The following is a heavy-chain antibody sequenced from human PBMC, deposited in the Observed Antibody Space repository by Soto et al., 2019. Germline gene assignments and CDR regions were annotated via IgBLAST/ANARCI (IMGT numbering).Heavy chain of an antibody. D-gene: IGHD6-19*01. CDR1: GFTVSSNY. CDR3: ARIAVTDSGDY. J-gene: IGHJ4*02. V-gene: IGHV3-66*01. Sequence: EVQLVESGGGLVQPGGSLRLSCAASGFTVSSNYMSWVRQAPGKGLEGVSVIYSGGSTYYADSVKGRFTISRDNSKNTLYLQMNSLRAEDTAVYYCARIAVTDSGDYWGQGTLVTVSS. CDR2: IYSGGST.